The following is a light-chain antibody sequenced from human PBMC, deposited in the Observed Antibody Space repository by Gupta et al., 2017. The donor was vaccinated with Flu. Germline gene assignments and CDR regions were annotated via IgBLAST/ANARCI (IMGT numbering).Light chain of an antibody. V-gene: IGKV1-33*01. Sequence: PSSLSSSVGDRVTITCQASQDISNYLNWYQQKPGKAPKLLIYDASNLETGVPSKFSGSGSGTDFTFTISSLQPEDIATYYCQQYDNLPYTFGQGTKLEIK. CDR2: DAS. CDR1: QDISNY. J-gene: IGKJ2*01. CDR3: QQYDNLPYT.